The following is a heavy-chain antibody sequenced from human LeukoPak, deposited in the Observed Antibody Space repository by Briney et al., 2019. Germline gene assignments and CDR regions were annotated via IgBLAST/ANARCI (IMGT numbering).Heavy chain of an antibody. CDR3: ARDLGFGKLYFDY. CDR2: ISSNGGST. J-gene: IGHJ4*02. CDR1: GFTFSSYA. D-gene: IGHD3-10*01. V-gene: IGHV3-64*01. Sequence: PGGSLRLSCAASGFTFSSYAMHWVRQAPGKGLEYVSAISSNGGSTYYANSVKGRFTISRDNSKNTLYLQMGSLRAEDMAVYYCARDLGFGKLYFDYWGQGTLVTVSS.